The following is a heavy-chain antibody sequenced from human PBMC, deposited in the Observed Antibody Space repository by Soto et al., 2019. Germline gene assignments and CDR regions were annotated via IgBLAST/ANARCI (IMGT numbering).Heavy chain of an antibody. Sequence: SVKVSCKASGGTFSSYTISWVRQAPGQGLEWMGRIIPILGIANYAQKFQGRVTITADKSTSTAYMELSSLRSEDTAVYYCASHYDSSGYYEGNWFDPWGQGTLVTVS. CDR3: ASHYDSSGYYEGNWFDP. D-gene: IGHD3-22*01. J-gene: IGHJ5*02. CDR2: IIPILGIA. V-gene: IGHV1-69*02. CDR1: GGTFSSYT.